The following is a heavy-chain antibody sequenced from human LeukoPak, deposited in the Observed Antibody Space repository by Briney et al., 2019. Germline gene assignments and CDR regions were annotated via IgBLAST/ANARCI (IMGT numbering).Heavy chain of an antibody. J-gene: IGHJ4*02. CDR3: AQDY. V-gene: IGHV3-21*01. CDR2: ISGSSSDI. Sequence: GGSLRLSCAGSEFTFRSYSMHWVRQAPGKGLEWVSSISGSSSDIYYADSVKGRFTISRDNSKNSLYLQMNSLRAEDTAVYYCAQDYWGQGTLVTVSS. CDR1: EFTFRSYS.